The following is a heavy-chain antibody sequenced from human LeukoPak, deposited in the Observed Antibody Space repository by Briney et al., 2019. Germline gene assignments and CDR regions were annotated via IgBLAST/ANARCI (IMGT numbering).Heavy chain of an antibody. CDR3: ARDNSYMDV. V-gene: IGHV4-59*12. J-gene: IGHJ6*03. D-gene: IGHD4-11*01. Sequence: PSETLSLTCTVSGGSISSYYWSWIRQPPGKGLEWIGYIYYSGSTYYSPSLKIRVTISVDKSKNQFTLNVNSVTAADTAVYYCARDNSYMDVWGKGTTVTVSS. CDR1: GGSISSYY. CDR2: IYYSGST.